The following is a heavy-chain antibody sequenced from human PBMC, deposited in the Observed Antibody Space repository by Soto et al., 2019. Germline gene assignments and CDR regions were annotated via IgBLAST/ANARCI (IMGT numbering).Heavy chain of an antibody. CDR1: EYTFTSYG. D-gene: IGHD4-17*01. J-gene: IGHJ4*02. Sequence: QVQLVQSGAEVKKPGASVKVSCKASEYTFTSYGISWVRLAPGQGLEWMGWISAYNGNTNYAQKRQGRVTMTTDTATSTACMELRSLRSDDTAVYYCARDEFGDPGVYWVQGTLATVSS. V-gene: IGHV1-18*01. CDR2: ISAYNGNT. CDR3: ARDEFGDPGVY.